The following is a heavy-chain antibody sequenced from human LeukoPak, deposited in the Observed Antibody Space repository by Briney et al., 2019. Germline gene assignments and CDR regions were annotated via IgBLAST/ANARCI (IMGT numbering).Heavy chain of an antibody. Sequence: PGGSLRLSCAASGFTFDDYGMSWVRQAPGKGLEWVSGINWNGGSTGYADSVKGRFTISRDNAKNSLYLQMNSLRAEDTAVYYCARVSYYHHYFDYWGQGTLVTVSS. CDR3: ARVSYYHHYFDY. CDR1: GFTFDDYG. J-gene: IGHJ4*02. D-gene: IGHD2-21*01. V-gene: IGHV3-20*04. CDR2: INWNGGST.